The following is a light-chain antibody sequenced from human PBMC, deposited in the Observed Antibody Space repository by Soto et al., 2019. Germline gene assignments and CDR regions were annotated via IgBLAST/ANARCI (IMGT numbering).Light chain of an antibody. Sequence: DIQMTQSPSTLSASVGDRVTITCRASQSITNWLAWYQQKPGKAPKLLVYDASSLESGVPSRFSGSGSGTEFTLTISSLKPEDFATYYCQQYNSYSPLTFGPGTKVDIK. J-gene: IGKJ3*01. CDR3: QQYNSYSPLT. CDR2: DAS. CDR1: QSITNW. V-gene: IGKV1-5*01.